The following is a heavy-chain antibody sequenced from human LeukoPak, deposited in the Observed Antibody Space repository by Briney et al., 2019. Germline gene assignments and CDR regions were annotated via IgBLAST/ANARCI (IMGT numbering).Heavy chain of an antibody. CDR2: IFSSGTT. V-gene: IGHV4-4*07. CDR1: GGSISGYY. CDR3: AKYIFGSDYFEY. J-gene: IGHJ4*02. D-gene: IGHD5-18*01. Sequence: PSETLSLTCTVSGGSISGYYWSWIRQPAGKGLEWIGRIFSSGTTNYNPSLKSRVTVSVDTSKNHFSLKLSSVTAADTAVYYCAKYIFGSDYFEYWGQGTLVTISS.